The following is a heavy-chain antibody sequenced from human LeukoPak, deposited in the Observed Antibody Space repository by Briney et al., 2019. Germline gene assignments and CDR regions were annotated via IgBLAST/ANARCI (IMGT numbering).Heavy chain of an antibody. Sequence: SETLSLTCTVSGGSISSYYWSWIRQPPGRGLEWIGYIYYSGSTNYNPSLKSRVTISVDTSKNQFSLKLSSVTAADTAVYYCARHGSGWYLYYFDYWGQGTLVTVSS. CDR1: GGSISSYY. CDR3: ARHGSGWYLYYFDY. CDR2: IYYSGST. V-gene: IGHV4-59*01. D-gene: IGHD6-19*01. J-gene: IGHJ4*02.